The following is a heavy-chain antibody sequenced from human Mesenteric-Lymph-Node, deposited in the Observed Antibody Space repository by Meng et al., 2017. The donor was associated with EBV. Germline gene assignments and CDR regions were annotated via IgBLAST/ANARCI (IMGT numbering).Heavy chain of an antibody. CDR3: ARVISADGRLDY. Sequence: EVQLVESGGXLVKRGGSLRLSCGASGFTFSSYNMNWVRQAPGKGLEWVSSISSSSSYIYYADSVKGRFTISRDNAKNSLYLQMNSLRAEDTAVYYCARVISADGRLDYWGQGTLVTVSS. J-gene: IGHJ4*02. D-gene: IGHD3-10*01. V-gene: IGHV3-21*01. CDR1: GFTFSSYN. CDR2: ISSSSSYI.